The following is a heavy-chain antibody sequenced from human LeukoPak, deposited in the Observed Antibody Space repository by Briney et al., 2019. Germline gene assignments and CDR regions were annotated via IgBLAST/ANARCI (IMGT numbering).Heavy chain of an antibody. CDR2: IYYSGST. V-gene: IGHV4-31*01. D-gene: IGHD6-19*01. CDR3: AKDLAQWLFGLNWFDP. J-gene: IGHJ5*02. CDR1: GGSISSGGYY. Sequence: SSQTLSLTCTVSGGSISSGGYYWSWLRQHPGQGLEWIGYIYYSGSTYYNPSLKSQVTISVDTSKNQFSLKLSSVTAADTAVYYCAKDLAQWLFGLNWFDPWGQGTLVTVSS.